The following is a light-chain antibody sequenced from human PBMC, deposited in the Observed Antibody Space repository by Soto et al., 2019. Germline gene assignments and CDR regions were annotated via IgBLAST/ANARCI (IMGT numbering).Light chain of an antibody. CDR3: QQYGGSPWT. Sequence: EIVVTNSAGTLSLTTGERATLSCRASQSVSSSSLAWYRQKHGQAPRLLIYGASTRAAGIPDRFSGSGSGTDFTLTISRLEPEDFAVYYCQQYGGSPWTFGHGTKV. CDR1: QSVSSSS. J-gene: IGKJ1*01. CDR2: GAS. V-gene: IGKV3-20*01.